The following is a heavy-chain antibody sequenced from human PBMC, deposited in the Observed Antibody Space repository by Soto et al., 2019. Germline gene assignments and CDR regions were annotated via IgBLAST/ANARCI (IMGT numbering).Heavy chain of an antibody. V-gene: IGHV4-59*08. CDR2: IHHSGST. D-gene: IGHD5-12*01. CDR3: ARQGFGRLHGLVDV. CDR1: GGSITSHY. Sequence: QVQLQESGPGLVKPSETLSLTCSVSGGSITSHYCSWFRQLPGKGLEWIGYIHHSGSTSYNPSLKSRLTMSVDTSKTQFSLKVSSVTAADTALDFCARQGFGRLHGLVDVWGPGTTVTVS. J-gene: IGHJ6*02.